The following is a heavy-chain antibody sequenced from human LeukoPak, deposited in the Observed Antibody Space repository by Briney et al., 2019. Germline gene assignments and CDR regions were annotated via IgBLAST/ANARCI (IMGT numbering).Heavy chain of an antibody. J-gene: IGHJ3*02. D-gene: IGHD1-26*01. CDR2: IYSGGST. CDR1: GFTVSSNY. V-gene: IGHV3-53*04. CDR3: ASSSGSQGVAFDI. Sequence: PGGSLRLSSAASGFTVSSNYMSWVRQAPGKGLEWVSVIYSGGSTYYADSVKGRFTISRHNSKNTLYLQMNSLRAEDTAVYYCASSSGSQGVAFDIWGQGTMVTVSS.